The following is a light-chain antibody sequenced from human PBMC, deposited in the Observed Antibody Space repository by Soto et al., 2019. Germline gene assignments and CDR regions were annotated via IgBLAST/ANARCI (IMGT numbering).Light chain of an antibody. CDR1: SSDVGTYSL. Sequence: QSALTQPASVSGSPGQSIIISCTGASSDVGTYSLVSWYQQHPGKAPKLMIYEGSRRPSGVSNRFSGSTSDNTASLTISGLQAEDEADYYCCSYAYSRVVFGGGTKLTVL. V-gene: IGLV2-23*01. J-gene: IGLJ3*02. CDR3: CSYAYSRVV. CDR2: EGS.